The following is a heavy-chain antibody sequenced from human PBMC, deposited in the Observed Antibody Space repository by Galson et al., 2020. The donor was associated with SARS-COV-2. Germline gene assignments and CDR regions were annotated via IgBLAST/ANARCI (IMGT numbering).Heavy chain of an antibody. Sequence: GESLKISCKGSGYSFTNYWIGWVRQMPGKGLEWMGIIYPSDSDTRYSPSFQGQVTISADKSINTAYLQWSSLKTSDTAIYYCARQYRAVVLPEVPGQVDYWGQGTLVTVSS. CDR1: GYSFTNYW. D-gene: IGHD2-8*02. CDR3: ARQYRAVVLPEVPGQVDY. J-gene: IGHJ4*02. CDR2: IYPSDSDT. V-gene: IGHV5-51*01.